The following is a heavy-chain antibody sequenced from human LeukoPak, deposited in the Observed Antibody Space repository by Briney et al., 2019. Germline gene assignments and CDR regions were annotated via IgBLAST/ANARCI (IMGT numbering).Heavy chain of an antibody. CDR3: AATRRSGYVIFDY. V-gene: IGHV1-69*05. D-gene: IGHD3-22*01. J-gene: IGHJ4*02. CDR2: IIPIFGTA. CDR1: GGTFSSYA. Sequence: SVKVSCKASGGTFSSYAISWVRQAPGQGLEWMGGIIPIFGTANYAQKFQGRVTMTTDPSTSTAYMELRSLRSDDTAVYYCAATRRSGYVIFDYWGQGTLVTVSS.